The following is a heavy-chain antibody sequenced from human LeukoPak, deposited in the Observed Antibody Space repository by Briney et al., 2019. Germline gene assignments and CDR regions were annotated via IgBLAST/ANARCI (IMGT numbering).Heavy chain of an antibody. CDR2: ISAYNGNT. Sequence: GASVKVSCKASGYTFTSYGISWVRQAPGQGLEWMGWISAYNGNTNCAQKLQGRVTMTTDTSTSTAYMELRSLRSDDTAVYYCARASQSYDFWSGYAPRGFDIWGQGTMVTVSS. D-gene: IGHD3-3*01. V-gene: IGHV1-18*01. CDR3: ARASQSYDFWSGYAPRGFDI. J-gene: IGHJ3*02. CDR1: GYTFTSYG.